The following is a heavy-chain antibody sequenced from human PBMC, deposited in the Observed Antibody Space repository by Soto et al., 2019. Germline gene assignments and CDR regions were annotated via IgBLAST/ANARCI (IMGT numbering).Heavy chain of an antibody. J-gene: IGHJ5*02. V-gene: IGHV1-2*04. D-gene: IGHD6-19*01. Sequence: ASVKVSFKACGYTFTGYYMHWLRQAPGQGREWMGWINPNSGGTNYTQKFQGWVTMTRDTSISTAYMELSRLRSDDTAVYYCARGIAVAGTGVWFDPWGQGTLVTVSS. CDR2: INPNSGGT. CDR3: ARGIAVAGTGVWFDP. CDR1: GYTFTGYY.